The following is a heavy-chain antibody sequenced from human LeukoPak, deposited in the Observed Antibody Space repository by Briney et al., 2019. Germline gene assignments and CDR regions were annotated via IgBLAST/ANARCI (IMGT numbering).Heavy chain of an antibody. V-gene: IGHV3-23*01. D-gene: IGHD3-9*01. Sequence: GGSLRLSCAASGFTFSSYGMSWVRQAPGKGLEWVSLISGSGGRAYYADSVKGRFTISRDNSKNTLYLQLNSLRAEDTAVYYCAKRGITIFPPDYWGQGTLVTVSS. CDR2: ISGSGGRA. CDR3: AKRGITIFPPDY. CDR1: GFTFSSYG. J-gene: IGHJ4*02.